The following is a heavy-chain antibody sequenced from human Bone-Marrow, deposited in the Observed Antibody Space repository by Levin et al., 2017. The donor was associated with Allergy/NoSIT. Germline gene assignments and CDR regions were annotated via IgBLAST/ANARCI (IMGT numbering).Heavy chain of an antibody. CDR2: IYSGGST. V-gene: IGHV3-66*01. J-gene: IGHJ5*02. Sequence: GESLKISCAASGFTVGNNYMKWVRQAPGKGLEWVSLIYSGGSTYYADSVKGRFTISRDNSKNTLHLQMNSLRTEDTAVYYCARDRTCSCGTCYGSWGQGTLVTVSS. D-gene: IGHD2-15*01. CDR1: GFTVGNNY. CDR3: ARDRTCSCGTCYGS.